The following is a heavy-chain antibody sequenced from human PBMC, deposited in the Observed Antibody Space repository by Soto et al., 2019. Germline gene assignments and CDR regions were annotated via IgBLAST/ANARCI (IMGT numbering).Heavy chain of an antibody. CDR2: IWYDGSNK. D-gene: IGHD4-17*01. Sequence: QVPLVESGGGVVQPGRSLRLSCAASGFTFSSYGMHWVRQAPGKGLEWVAVIWYDGSNKYYADSVKGRFTISRDNSKNTLYLQMNSLRAEDTAVYYCARAHYGDYYFDYWGQGTLVTVSS. CDR3: ARAHYGDYYFDY. J-gene: IGHJ4*02. V-gene: IGHV3-33*01. CDR1: GFTFSSYG.